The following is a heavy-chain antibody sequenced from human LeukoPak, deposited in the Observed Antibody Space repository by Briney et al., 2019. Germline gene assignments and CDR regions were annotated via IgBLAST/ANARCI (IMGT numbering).Heavy chain of an antibody. CDR3: ARDIVVVPAAISDAFDI. J-gene: IGHJ3*02. Sequence: PGGSLRLSCAASGFTFSDYYMSWIRQAPGKGLEWVSYISSSGSTIYYADSVKGRFTISRDNAKNSLYLQMNSLRAEDTAVYCCARDIVVVPAAISDAFDIWGQGTMVTVSS. CDR2: ISSSGSTI. D-gene: IGHD2-2*02. V-gene: IGHV3-11*04. CDR1: GFTFSDYY.